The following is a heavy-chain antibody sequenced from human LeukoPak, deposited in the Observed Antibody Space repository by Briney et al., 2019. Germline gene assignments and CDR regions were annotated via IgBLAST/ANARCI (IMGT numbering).Heavy chain of an antibody. CDR3: ARGRHDYGDYYYGMDV. V-gene: IGHV4-34*01. D-gene: IGHD4-17*01. CDR1: GGSFSGCY. CDR2: INHSGST. Sequence: SETLSLTCAVYGGSFSGCYWSWIRQPPGKGLEWIGEINHSGSTNYNPSLKSRVTISVDTSKNQFSLKLSSVTAADTAVYYCARGRHDYGDYYYGMDVWGQGTTVTVSS. J-gene: IGHJ6*02.